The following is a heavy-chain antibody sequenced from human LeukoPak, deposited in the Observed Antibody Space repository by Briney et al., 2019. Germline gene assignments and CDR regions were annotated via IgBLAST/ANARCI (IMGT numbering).Heavy chain of an antibody. J-gene: IGHJ6*02. Sequence: SETLSLTCTVSGGSISDYYWNWIRQSPGKGLEWIGSIYYSGNTKYNPSLKSRVTISVDTSKIQFSLKLRSVTAADTAVYYCARDRGLDYGDYEGKNYGMDVWGQGTTVTVSS. V-gene: IGHV4-59*01. CDR3: ARDRGLDYGDYEGKNYGMDV. D-gene: IGHD4-17*01. CDR2: IYYSGNT. CDR1: GGSISDYY.